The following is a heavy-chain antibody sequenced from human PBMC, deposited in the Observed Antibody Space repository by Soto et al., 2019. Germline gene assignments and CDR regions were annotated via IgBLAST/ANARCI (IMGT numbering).Heavy chain of an antibody. J-gene: IGHJ4*02. CDR3: AGVPDY. CDR1: GGSISSGGYS. CDR2: IYHSGNI. V-gene: IGHV4-30-2*01. Sequence: QLQLQESGSGLVKPSQTLSLTCAVSGGSISSGGYSWSWIRQPPGKGLEWIGYIYHSGNIYYNPSLXSXXTISVDRSKNQFSLKLSSVTAADTAVYYCAGVPDYWGQGTLVTVSS.